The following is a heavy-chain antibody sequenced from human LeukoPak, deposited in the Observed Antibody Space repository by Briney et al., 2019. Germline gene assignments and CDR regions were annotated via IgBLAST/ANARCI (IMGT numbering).Heavy chain of an antibody. CDR2: IYYSGST. CDR3: ATIVLMVYAHLGAFDI. V-gene: IGHV4-39*01. D-gene: IGHD2-8*01. CDR1: GGPISSSSYY. Sequence: SETLSLTCTVPGGPISSSSYYWGWIRQPPGKGLEWIGSIYYSGSTYYNPSLKSRVTISVDTSKNQFSLKLSSVTAADTAVYYCATIVLMVYAHLGAFDIWGQGTMVTVSS. J-gene: IGHJ3*02.